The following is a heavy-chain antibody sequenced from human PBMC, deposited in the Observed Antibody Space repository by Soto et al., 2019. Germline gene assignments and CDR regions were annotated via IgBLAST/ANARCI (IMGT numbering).Heavy chain of an antibody. CDR1: NYTFTSYG. CDR3: ARDFGTVAASYYFDY. Sequence: ASEKVSCKASNYTFTSYGITWVRQAPGQGLEWMGWISAYNGNTNYAQTLQGRVTMTTDTSTTTAYMELRSLRSDDTAVYFCARDFGTVAASYYFDYWGQGTLVTVSS. D-gene: IGHD6-25*01. V-gene: IGHV1-18*01. CDR2: ISAYNGNT. J-gene: IGHJ4*02.